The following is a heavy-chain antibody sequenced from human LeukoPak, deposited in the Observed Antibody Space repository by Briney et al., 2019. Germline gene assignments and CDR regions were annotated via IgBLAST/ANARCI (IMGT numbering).Heavy chain of an antibody. V-gene: IGHV3-48*01. CDR2: IISDTGAI. D-gene: IGHD2-2*01. J-gene: IGHJ4*02. Sequence: GGSLRLSCTASGFTFSRYSFNWIRQAPGKGLEWVASIISDTGAIHYADSVKGRFTISRDNAKDSLYLQMNSLRAEDTAVYYCARAPTVLVGYCSSSSCQADYWGQGTLVTVSS. CDR1: GFTFSRYS. CDR3: ARAPTVLVGYCSSSSCQADY.